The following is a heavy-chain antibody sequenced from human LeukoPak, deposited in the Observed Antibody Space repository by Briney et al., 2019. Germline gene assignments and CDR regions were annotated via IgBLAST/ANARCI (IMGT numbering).Heavy chain of an antibody. J-gene: IGHJ6*03. D-gene: IGHD3-10*01. Sequence: PSETLSLTCAVYGGSFSGYYWSWIRQPPGKGLEWIGEINHSGSTNYNPSLKSRVTISVDTSKNQFSLKLSSVTAADTAVYYCARRLLGYGSGSYGYYYYMDVWGKGTTVTISS. CDR1: GGSFSGYY. CDR3: ARRLLGYGSGSYGYYYYMDV. CDR2: INHSGST. V-gene: IGHV4-34*01.